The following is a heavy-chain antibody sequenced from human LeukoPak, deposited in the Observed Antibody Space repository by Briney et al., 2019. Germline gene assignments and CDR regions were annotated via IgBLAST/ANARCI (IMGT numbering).Heavy chain of an antibody. CDR1: GGSISSSSYD. CDR3: ARRGTLMVVAATYDY. CDR2: TYYSGST. Sequence: SETLSLTCTVAGGSISSSSYDWGWIRQPPGKGLEGIGSTYYSGSTYYNPSLKSRVTISVDTSKNQFSLKLSSVTAADTAVYYCARRGTLMVVAATYDYWGQGTLVTVSS. J-gene: IGHJ4*02. V-gene: IGHV4-39*01. D-gene: IGHD2-15*01.